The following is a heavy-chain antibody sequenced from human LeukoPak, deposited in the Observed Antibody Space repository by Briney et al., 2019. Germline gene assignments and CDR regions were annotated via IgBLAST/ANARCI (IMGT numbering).Heavy chain of an antibody. Sequence: GGSLRLSCAASGFTFDDYAMHWVRQAPGKGLEWVSAISGSGGSTYYADSVKGRFTISRDNSKNTLYLQMNSLRAEDTAVYYCAKGPGEGATDLGAFDIWGQGTMVTVSS. CDR2: ISGSGGST. CDR1: GFTFDDYA. J-gene: IGHJ3*02. CDR3: AKGPGEGATDLGAFDI. D-gene: IGHD1-26*01. V-gene: IGHV3-23*01.